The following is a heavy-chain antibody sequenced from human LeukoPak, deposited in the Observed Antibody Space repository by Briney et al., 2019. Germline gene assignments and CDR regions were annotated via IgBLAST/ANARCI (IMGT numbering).Heavy chain of an antibody. J-gene: IGHJ6*02. CDR2: ISSSGSTI. Sequence: GGSLRLSCAASGFTFSSYEMNWVRQAPGKGLEWVSYISSSGSTIYYADSVKGRFTISRDNAKNSLYLQMNSLRAEDTAGYYCARDRVPQFDPYYYGMDVWGQGTTVTVSS. CDR1: GFTFSSYE. V-gene: IGHV3-48*03. CDR3: ARDRVPQFDPYYYGMDV. D-gene: IGHD1-1*01.